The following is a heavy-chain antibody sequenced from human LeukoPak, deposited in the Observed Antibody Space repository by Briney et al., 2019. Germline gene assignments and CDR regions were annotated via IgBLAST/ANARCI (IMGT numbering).Heavy chain of an antibody. CDR1: GGSISSYY. V-gene: IGHV4-4*07. J-gene: IGHJ4*02. CDR3: VRHARYFDWLSI. CDR2: IYTSGST. D-gene: IGHD3-9*01. Sequence: SETLSLTCTVSGGSISSYYWSWIRQPAGKGLEWIGRIYTSGSTNYNPSLKSRVTMSVDTSKNQFSLKLSSVTAADTAVYYCVRHARYFDWLSIWGQGTLVTVSS.